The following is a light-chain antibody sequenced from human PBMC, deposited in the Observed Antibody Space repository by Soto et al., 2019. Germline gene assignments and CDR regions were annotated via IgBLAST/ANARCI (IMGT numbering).Light chain of an antibody. CDR3: QQSLSTPVT. J-gene: IGKJ2*01. CDR2: RAS. CDR1: ESISIY. V-gene: IGKV1-39*01. Sequence: DIQMTQSPSSLSASIGDRVTITCRASESISIYLNWYQQKPGKAPNLLIYRASSLETGVPSRSSGSGSGTDFTLTISSLQPGDFATYYCQQSLSTPVTFGQGTKLEI.